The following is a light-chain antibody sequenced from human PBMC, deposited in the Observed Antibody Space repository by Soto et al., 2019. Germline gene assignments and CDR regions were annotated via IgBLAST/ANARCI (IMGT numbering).Light chain of an antibody. CDR2: GTS. CDR3: QQHNSWPWT. V-gene: IGKV3-15*01. CDR1: QSVSSN. Sequence: IVMTQSPATLSVSPGESATLSCRASQSVSSNLGWYQQKPGQAPRLLIYGTSTRITGIPARFSGSGSGTEFTLTIRSLQSEDFAVYYCQQHNSWPWTFGQGTKVEIK. J-gene: IGKJ1*01.